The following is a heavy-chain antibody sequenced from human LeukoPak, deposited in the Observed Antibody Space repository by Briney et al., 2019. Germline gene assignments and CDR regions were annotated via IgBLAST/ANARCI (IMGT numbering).Heavy chain of an antibody. J-gene: IGHJ4*02. CDR2: IYYSGST. Sequence: PSETLSLTCTVSGGSISSFYGSWIRQPPGKGLEWIGYIYYSGSTKYNPSLKSRVTISVDTSKNQFSLRLNSVTAADTAVYYCARDAGATFDYWGQGTLVTVSS. D-gene: IGHD1-26*01. CDR3: ARDAGATFDY. CDR1: GGSISSFY. V-gene: IGHV4-59*01.